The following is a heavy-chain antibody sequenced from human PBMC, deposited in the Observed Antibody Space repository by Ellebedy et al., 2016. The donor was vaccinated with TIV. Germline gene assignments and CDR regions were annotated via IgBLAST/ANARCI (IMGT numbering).Heavy chain of an antibody. Sequence: SETLSLTCTVSGSSISDYYWTWIRQPPGKGLEWIGYIYYPIGSSNYSPSLKSRVTISVDTSKNQFSLKLYSVTAADTAPYYCARHIVVPTPGFDYWGQGALVTVSS. CDR1: GSSISDYY. D-gene: IGHD1-26*01. CDR2: IYYPIGSS. CDR3: ARHIVVPTPGFDY. V-gene: IGHV4-59*08. J-gene: IGHJ4*02.